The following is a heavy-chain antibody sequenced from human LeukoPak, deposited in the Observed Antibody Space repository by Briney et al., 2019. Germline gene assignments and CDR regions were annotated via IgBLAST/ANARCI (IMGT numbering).Heavy chain of an antibody. CDR1: GYTFTGYY. Sequence: SVKVSCKASGYTFTGYYMHWVRQAPGQGLEWMGGIIPIFGTANYAQKFQGRVTITADESTSTAYMELSSLRSEDTAVYYCASGGGSGSYYNVGYYYYYMDVWGKGTTVTISS. CDR3: ASGGGSGSYYNVGYYYYYMDV. J-gene: IGHJ6*03. CDR2: IIPIFGTA. V-gene: IGHV1-69*13. D-gene: IGHD3-10*01.